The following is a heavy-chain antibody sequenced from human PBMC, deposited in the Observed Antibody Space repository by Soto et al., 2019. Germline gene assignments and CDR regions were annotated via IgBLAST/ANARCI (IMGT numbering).Heavy chain of an antibody. CDR1: GGSFSGYY. Sequence: SETLSLTCAVYGGSFSGYYWSWIRQPPGKGLEWIGEINHSGSTNYNPSLKSRVTISVDTSKNQFSLKLSSVTAADTAVYYCARGLATAGPYCSGGSCYPDRRYYFDYWGQGTLVTVSS. CDR2: INHSGST. V-gene: IGHV4-34*01. D-gene: IGHD2-15*01. J-gene: IGHJ4*02. CDR3: ARGLATAGPYCSGGSCYPDRRYYFDY.